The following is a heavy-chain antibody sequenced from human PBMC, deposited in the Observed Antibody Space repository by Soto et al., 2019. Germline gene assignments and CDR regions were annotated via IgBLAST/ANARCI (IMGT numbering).Heavy chain of an antibody. V-gene: IGHV4-34*01. CDR3: ARGGGARYCSGGSCYYFQH. Sequence: SETLSLTCAVYGGSFSGYYWSWIRQPPGKGLEWIGEINHSGSTNYNPSLNSRVTISVDTSKNQFSLKLSSVTAADTAVYYCARGGGARYCSGGSCYYFQHWGQGTLVTVSS. CDR1: GGSFSGYY. J-gene: IGHJ1*01. D-gene: IGHD2-15*01. CDR2: INHSGST.